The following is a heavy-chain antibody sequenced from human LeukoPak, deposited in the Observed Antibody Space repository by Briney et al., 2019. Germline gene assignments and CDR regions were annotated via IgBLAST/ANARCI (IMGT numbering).Heavy chain of an antibody. J-gene: IGHJ4*02. CDR2: IYYSGST. D-gene: IGHD2/OR15-2a*01. V-gene: IGHV4-61*01. Sequence: SETLSLTCTVSGGSISGGSYDWSWIRQPPGKGLEWIGYIYYSGSTKYNLSLKSRVTISVDTSKNQLSLELSSVTAADTAVYYCARGEYGLFDYWGQGTLVTVSS. CDR3: ARGEYGLFDY. CDR1: GGSISGGSYD.